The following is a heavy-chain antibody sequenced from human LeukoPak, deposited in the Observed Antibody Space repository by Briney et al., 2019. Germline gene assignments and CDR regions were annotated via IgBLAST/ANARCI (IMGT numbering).Heavy chain of an antibody. J-gene: IGHJ5*01. D-gene: IGHD5-24*01. CDR2: INPVGGST. V-gene: IGHV1-46*01. CDR1: GYTFTSYY. Sequence: ASVKVSCKASGYTFTSYYMHWVRQAPGQGLGWMGIINPVGGSTTYAQNFQGRVIMSRDTSTSTVYMELSSLRSEDTAVYYCARSPEMATIPGIHSQNWFDSWGQGTLVTVSS. CDR3: ARSPEMATIPGIHSQNWFDS.